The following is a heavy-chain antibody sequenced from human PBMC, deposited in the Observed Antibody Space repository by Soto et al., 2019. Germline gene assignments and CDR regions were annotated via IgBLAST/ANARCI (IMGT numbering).Heavy chain of an antibody. V-gene: IGHV4-59*01. J-gene: IGHJ6*02. CDR2: KYNTDST. CDR1: GATISSCF. D-gene: IGHD2-21*02. Sequence: SETLSLTCADSGATISSCFCSWHRQPPEKELEWLGYKYNTDSTVYNPSFKSRVTISVDTSKNQFSLKLNSVTAADTAVYYCARDLWGYCGTDCYPLDVWGQGTTVTVSS. CDR3: ARDLWGYCGTDCYPLDV.